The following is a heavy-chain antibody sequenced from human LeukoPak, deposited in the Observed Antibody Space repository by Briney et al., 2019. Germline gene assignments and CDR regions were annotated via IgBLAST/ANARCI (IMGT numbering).Heavy chain of an antibody. V-gene: IGHV3-23*01. CDR3: AKGPRWYFDL. Sequence: GGSLRLSCAASGSTLSTYAMSWVRQAPGKGLEWVSAISGSGGSTYYADSLKGRFTISRDNSKNTLYLQMNSLRAEDTAVYYCAKGPRWYFDLWGRGTLVTVSS. CDR2: ISGSGGST. CDR1: GSTLSTYA. J-gene: IGHJ2*01.